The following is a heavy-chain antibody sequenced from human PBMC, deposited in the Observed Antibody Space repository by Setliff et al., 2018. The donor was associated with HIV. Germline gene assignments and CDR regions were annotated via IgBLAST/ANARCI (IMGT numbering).Heavy chain of an antibody. CDR2: IFYSGIT. V-gene: IGHV4-59*11. CDR3: ARLGRGTYYYDSSGYLYAFDI. Sequence: SETLSLTCTVSGGSISSHYWSWIRQPPGKGLEWIGYIFYSGITNYNPSLKSRATISVDTSKNQFSLKLGSVTAADTAVYYCARLGRGTYYYDSSGYLYAFDIWGQGTMVTVSS. J-gene: IGHJ3*02. CDR1: GGSISSHY. D-gene: IGHD3-22*01.